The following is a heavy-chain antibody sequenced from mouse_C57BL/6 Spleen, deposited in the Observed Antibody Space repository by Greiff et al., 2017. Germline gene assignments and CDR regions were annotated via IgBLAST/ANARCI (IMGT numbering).Heavy chain of an antibody. Sequence: QVQLQQPGAELVMPGASVKLSCKASGYTFTSYWMHWVKQRPGQGLEWIGEIDPSDSYTNYNQKFKGKSTLTVDKSSSTAYMQLSSLTSEDSAVYDGASGGTDYYGSSTWFAYWGQGTLVTVSA. CDR2: IDPSDSYT. V-gene: IGHV1-69*01. D-gene: IGHD1-1*01. CDR1: GYTFTSYW. CDR3: ASGGTDYYGSSTWFAY. J-gene: IGHJ3*01.